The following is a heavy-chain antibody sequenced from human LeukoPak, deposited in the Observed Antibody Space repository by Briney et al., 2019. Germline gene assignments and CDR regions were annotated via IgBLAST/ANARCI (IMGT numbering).Heavy chain of an antibody. J-gene: IGHJ4*02. V-gene: IGHV3-48*03. CDR1: GFAFSDYE. Sequence: PGGSLRLSCASSGFAFSDYEMNWVRQAPGKGLEWVSYISSSGSIIYYADPVKGRFTISRDNAKRSLFLQMNSLRVEDTAVYYCARTMWGFDYWGQGTLVTVSS. CDR2: ISSSGSII. D-gene: IGHD7-27*01. CDR3: ARTMWGFDY.